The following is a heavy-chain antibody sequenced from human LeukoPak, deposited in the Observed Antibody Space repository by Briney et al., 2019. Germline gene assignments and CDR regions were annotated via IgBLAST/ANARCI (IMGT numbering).Heavy chain of an antibody. D-gene: IGHD2-2*01. CDR2: INPVSGGT. Sequence: GASVKVSCKASEYTFTDYYLHWVRQAPGQGVEWMGWINPVSGGTNYVQKFQGRVTMTRDTSISTAYMELSRLRSDDTAVYYCARANFLSCSSTSCLFDYWGQGTLVTVSS. CDR1: EYTFTDYY. V-gene: IGHV1-2*02. CDR3: ARANFLSCSSTSCLFDY. J-gene: IGHJ4*02.